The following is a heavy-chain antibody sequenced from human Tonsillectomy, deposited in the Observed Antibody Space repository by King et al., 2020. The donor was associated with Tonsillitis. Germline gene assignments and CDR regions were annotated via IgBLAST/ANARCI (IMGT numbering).Heavy chain of an antibody. CDR2: IYYSGST. V-gene: IGHV4-30-4*01. CDR1: GGSISSGDYY. CDR3: ARVLLVSYWFDP. Sequence: QLQESGPGLVKPSQTLSLTCTVSGGSISSGDYYWSWIRQPPGKGLEWIGYIYYSGSTYYNPSLKSRVTISVDTYKNQFSLKLSSVTAADTAVYYCARVLLVSYWFDPWGQGTLVTVSS. J-gene: IGHJ5*02. D-gene: IGHD3-10*01.